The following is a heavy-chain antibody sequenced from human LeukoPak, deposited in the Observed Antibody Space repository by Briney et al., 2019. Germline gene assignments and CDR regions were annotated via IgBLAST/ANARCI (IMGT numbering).Heavy chain of an antibody. J-gene: IGHJ4*02. Sequence: SETLSLTCAVSGYSISRGRYWAWIRQPPGKGLEWIGSIHHSGSTYYNPTLKSRVTISVDTSKNQFSLNLGSVTAADTAVYYCARSLSTAGIDYWGQRTLVTVSS. CDR3: ARSLSTAGIDY. V-gene: IGHV4-38-2*01. CDR1: GYSISRGRY. D-gene: IGHD2-2*01. CDR2: IHHSGST.